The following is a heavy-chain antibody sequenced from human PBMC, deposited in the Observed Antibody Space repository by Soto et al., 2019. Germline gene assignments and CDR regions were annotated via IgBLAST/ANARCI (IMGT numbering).Heavy chain of an antibody. D-gene: IGHD3-22*01. CDR3: ARYDNSGSHGFDI. CDR1: GGSISSGGYY. V-gene: IGHV4-31*03. J-gene: IGHJ3*02. Sequence: SETLSLTCTVSGGSISSGGYYWSWIRQHPGKGLERIGYIYYSGSTYYNPSLKSRVTISVDTSKNLFSLKLSSVTAADTAVYYCARYDNSGSHGFDIWGQGTMVT. CDR2: IYYSGST.